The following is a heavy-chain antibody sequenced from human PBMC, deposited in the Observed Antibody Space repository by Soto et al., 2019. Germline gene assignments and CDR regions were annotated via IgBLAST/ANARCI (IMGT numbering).Heavy chain of an antibody. V-gene: IGHV3-23*01. D-gene: IGHD5-18*01. J-gene: IGHJ4*02. Sequence: EVQLLESGGKLVQPGGSLTLSCAASGFTFSTYAMAWVRQAPGKGLEWVSGVSASGLNTDYADPVKGRFYISRDNSKNTVSLHMNSLRAEDTALYYCAKDRARRTSGYCVDYWGQGTPVTVSS. CDR3: AKDRARRTSGYCVDY. CDR2: VSASGLNT. CDR1: GFTFSTYA.